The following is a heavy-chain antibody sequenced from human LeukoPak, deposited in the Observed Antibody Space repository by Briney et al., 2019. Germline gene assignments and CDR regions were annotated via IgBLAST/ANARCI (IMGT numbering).Heavy chain of an antibody. V-gene: IGHV3-21*01. Sequence: RGSLRLSCAASGFTFSSYSMNWVRQAPRKGLEWVSSISSSSSYIYYADSVKGRFTISRDNAKNSLYLQMNSLRAEDTAVYYCASLACSSTSCYGDDAFAIWGQGTMVTVS. CDR1: GFTFSSYS. D-gene: IGHD2-2*01. CDR3: ASLACSSTSCYGDDAFAI. CDR2: ISSSSSYI. J-gene: IGHJ3*02.